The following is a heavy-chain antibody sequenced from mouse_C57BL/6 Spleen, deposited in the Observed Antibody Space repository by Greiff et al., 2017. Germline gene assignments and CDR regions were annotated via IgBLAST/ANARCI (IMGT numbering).Heavy chain of an antibody. CDR2: IDPETGGT. Sequence: VQLQQSGAELVRPGASVTLSCKASGYTFTDYEMHWVKQTPVHGLEWIGAIDPETGGTAYNQKFKGKAILTADKSSSTAYMELRSLTSEDSAVYYCTIYYSNYGYFDYWGQGTTLTVSS. CDR3: TIYYSNYGYFDY. CDR1: GYTFTDYE. D-gene: IGHD2-5*01. J-gene: IGHJ2*01. V-gene: IGHV1-15*01.